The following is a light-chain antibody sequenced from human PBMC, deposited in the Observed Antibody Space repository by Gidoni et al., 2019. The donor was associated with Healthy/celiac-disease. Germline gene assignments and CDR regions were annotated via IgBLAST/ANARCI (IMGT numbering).Light chain of an antibody. J-gene: IGLJ2*01. Sequence: SYELTQPPSVSVSPGQTASITCSGDKLGDKYACWYQQKPGQSPVLVIYQDSKRPSGNPERFSGSNSGNTATLTISGTQAMDEADYYCQAWDSSIYVVFGGGTKLTVL. V-gene: IGLV3-1*01. CDR3: QAWDSSIYVV. CDR1: KLGDKY. CDR2: QDS.